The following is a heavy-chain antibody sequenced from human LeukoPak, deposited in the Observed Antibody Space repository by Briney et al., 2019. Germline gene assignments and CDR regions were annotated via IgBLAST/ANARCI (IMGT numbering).Heavy chain of an antibody. Sequence: ASVKVSCKASGYRFTDYYIHWVRQAPGQGLEWMGWINPNSGGTRYAQKFQGRVTMTRDTSITTAYVEVSRLRSDDTAVYYCAREPRPRGGWFVSDWGQGTLVTVSS. D-gene: IGHD6-19*01. CDR1: GYRFTDYY. CDR2: INPNSGGT. J-gene: IGHJ4*02. CDR3: AREPRPRGGWFVSD. V-gene: IGHV1-2*02.